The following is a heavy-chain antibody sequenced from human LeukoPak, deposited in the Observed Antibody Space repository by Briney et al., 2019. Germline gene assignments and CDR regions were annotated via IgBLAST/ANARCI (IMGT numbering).Heavy chain of an antibody. CDR2: ISYDGSNK. CDR3: AKLGEGGYSYDYLPYYFDY. D-gene: IGHD5-18*01. J-gene: IGHJ4*02. Sequence: PGGSLRLSCAASGFTVSSNYMSWVRQAPGKGLEWVAVISYDGSNKYYADSVEGRFTISRDNSKNTLYLQMNSLRAEDTAVYYCAKLGEGGYSYDYLPYYFDYWGQGTLVTVSS. V-gene: IGHV3-30*18. CDR1: GFTVSSNY.